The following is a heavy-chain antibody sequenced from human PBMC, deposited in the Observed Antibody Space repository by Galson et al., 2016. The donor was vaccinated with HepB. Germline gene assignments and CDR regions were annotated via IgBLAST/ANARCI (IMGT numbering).Heavy chain of an antibody. J-gene: IGHJ5*02. Sequence: SLRLSCAISGVIFSDHAMHWVRQAPGRGLEWVAVTSSDGSNEYYVDSVKGRFAISRDNSKNTLYLQMNSLRGEYTAVYYCGKGGTGIAMPVDLWGEGTLVTVSS. CDR2: TSSDGSNE. CDR3: GKGGTGIAMPVDL. D-gene: IGHD2-2*01. V-gene: IGHV3-30*18. CDR1: GVIFSDHA.